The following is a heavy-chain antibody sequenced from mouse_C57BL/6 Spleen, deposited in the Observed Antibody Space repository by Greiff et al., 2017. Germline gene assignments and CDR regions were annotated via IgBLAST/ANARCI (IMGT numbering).Heavy chain of an antibody. CDR2: INPSDSDT. D-gene: IGHD1-1*01. V-gene: IGHV1-74*01. J-gene: IGHJ2*01. Sequence: VQLQQSGAELVKPGASVKVSCKASGYTFTSYWMHWVKQRPGQGLEWIGRINPSDSDTNYNQKFKGKATLTVDKSSSTAYMQLSSLTSEDSAVYYCAICTTVHGSYFDYWGQGTTLTVSS. CDR3: AICTTVHGSYFDY. CDR1: GYTFTSYW.